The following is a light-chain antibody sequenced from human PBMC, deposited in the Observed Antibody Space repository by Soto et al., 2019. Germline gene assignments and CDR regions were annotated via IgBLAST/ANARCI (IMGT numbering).Light chain of an antibody. V-gene: IGLV1-44*01. CDR3: AAWDDSRNGPVV. J-gene: IGLJ2*01. CDR2: KNN. Sequence: QSVLTQLPSASGTPGQRVTISCSGSSSEIGSKTINWYQHLPGMAPKLLIYKNNKRPSGVPDRFSGSKSGASASLAISGLQSEDEADYYCAAWDDSRNGPVVFGGGTKLTVL. CDR1: SSEIGSKT.